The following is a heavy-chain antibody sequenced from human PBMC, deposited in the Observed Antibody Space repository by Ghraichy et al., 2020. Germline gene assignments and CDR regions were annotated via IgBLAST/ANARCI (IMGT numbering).Heavy chain of an antibody. J-gene: IGHJ4*02. CDR2: ISYDGSNK. CDR3: AKCHYGNYAPGFFDY. D-gene: IGHD1-7*01. V-gene: IGHV3-30*18. Sequence: GGSLRLSCAASGFTFSSYGMHWVRQAPGKGLEWVAVISYDGSNKYYADSVKGRFTISRDNSKNTLYLQMNSLRAEDTAVYYCAKCHYGNYAPGFFDYWGQGTLVTVSS. CDR1: GFTFSSYG.